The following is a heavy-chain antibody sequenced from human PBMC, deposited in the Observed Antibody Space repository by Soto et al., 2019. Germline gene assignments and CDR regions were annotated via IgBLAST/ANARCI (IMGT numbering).Heavy chain of an antibody. CDR2: IYYSGST. V-gene: IGHV4-59*08. J-gene: IGHJ5*02. Sequence: SETLSLTCTFSGFSIISYYWSWIRQPPGKGLEWIGYIYYSGSTNYNPSLKSRLTMSVDTSKNQVSLKLSSVTAADTAVYYCARFSYTYGYKWQESWGQGILVNVSS. D-gene: IGHD5-18*01. CDR1: GFSIISYY. CDR3: ARFSYTYGYKWQES.